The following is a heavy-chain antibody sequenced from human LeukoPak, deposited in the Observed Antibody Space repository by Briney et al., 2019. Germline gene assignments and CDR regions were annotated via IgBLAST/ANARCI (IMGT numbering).Heavy chain of an antibody. V-gene: IGHV3-23*01. CDR2: ISGSGGST. Sequence: GGSLRLSCAASGFTFSSYAMSWVRQAPGKGLEWVSAISGSGGSTYYADSVKGRFTIPRDNSKNTLYLQMNSLRAEDTAVYYCATQSGYYYDSSGYYYGTYWGQGTLVTVSS. CDR1: GFTFSSYA. J-gene: IGHJ4*02. D-gene: IGHD3-22*01. CDR3: ATQSGYYYDSSGYYYGTY.